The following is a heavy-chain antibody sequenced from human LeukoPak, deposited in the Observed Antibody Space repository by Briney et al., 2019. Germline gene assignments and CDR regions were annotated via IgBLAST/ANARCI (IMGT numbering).Heavy chain of an antibody. CDR3: VRGWVSSDITLN. V-gene: IGHV3-74*01. D-gene: IGHD3-10*01. CDR2: IDSDGTKR. Sequence: GGSLRLSCAASGFNFNKYWIHWVRPAPGKGLVWVSRIDSDGTKRDYADSVEGRFTISRDNAKNTVSLQMNSLRVEDSAVYYCVRGWVSSDITLNWGQGTMVTVSS. J-gene: IGHJ3*01. CDR1: GFNFNKYW.